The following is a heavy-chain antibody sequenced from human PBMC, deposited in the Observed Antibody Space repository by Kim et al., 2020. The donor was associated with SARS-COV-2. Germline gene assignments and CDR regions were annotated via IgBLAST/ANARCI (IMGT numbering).Heavy chain of an antibody. Sequence: GGSLRLSCAASGFTFSSYAMHWVRQAPGKGLEWVAVISYDGSNKYYVDSVKGRFTISRDNSKNTLYLQMNSLRAEDTAVYYCARDAHPPFDSSSWYPRAYWFDPWGQGTLVTVSS. V-gene: IGHV3-30*04. J-gene: IGHJ5*02. D-gene: IGHD6-13*01. CDR2: ISYDGSNK. CDR1: GFTFSSYA. CDR3: ARDAHPPFDSSSWYPRAYWFDP.